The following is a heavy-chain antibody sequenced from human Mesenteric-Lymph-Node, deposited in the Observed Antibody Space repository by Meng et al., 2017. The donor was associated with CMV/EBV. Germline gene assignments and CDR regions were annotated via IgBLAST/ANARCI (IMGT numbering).Heavy chain of an antibody. CDR3: ARDYCSSTSCYRENVAFDI. V-gene: IGHV1-69*10. CDR1: GGTFSSYA. Sequence: SVKVSCKASGGTFSSYAISWVRQAPGQGLEWMGGIIPILGIANYAQKFQGRVTITADKSTSTAYMELSSLRSEDTAVYYYARDYCSSTSCYRENVAFDIWGQGTMVTVSS. CDR2: IIPILGIA. J-gene: IGHJ3*02. D-gene: IGHD2-2*01.